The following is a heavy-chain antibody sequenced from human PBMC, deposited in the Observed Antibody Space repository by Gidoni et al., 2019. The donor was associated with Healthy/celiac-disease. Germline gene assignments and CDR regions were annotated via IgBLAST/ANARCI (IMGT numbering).Heavy chain of an antibody. Sequence: QVQLLAAGGGVVQPGRSLRLSCAASGFTFRSYGMHWVRQAPGKGLDGVAVISYDGSNKYYADSVKGRFTISRDNSKNTLYLQMNSLRAEDTAVYYCAKGDTGIQYYYGMDVWGQGTTVTVSS. J-gene: IGHJ6*02. V-gene: IGHV3-30*18. CDR1: GFTFRSYG. D-gene: IGHD1-26*01. CDR2: ISYDGSNK. CDR3: AKGDTGIQYYYGMDV.